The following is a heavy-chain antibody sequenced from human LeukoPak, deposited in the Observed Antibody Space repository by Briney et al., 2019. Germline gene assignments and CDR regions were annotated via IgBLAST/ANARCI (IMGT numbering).Heavy chain of an antibody. CDR1: GGAISSSSYY. D-gene: IGHD1-26*01. J-gene: IGHJ5*02. CDR2: IHYSGST. CDR3: ARSRGSYGCFDP. Sequence: SETLSLTCTVSGGAISSSSYYWGWIRQPPGKGLEWIGTIHYSGSTYYNPSLKSRVTISVDTSKNQFSLKLTSVTAADTAVYYCARSRGSYGCFDPWGQGTLVPSPQ. V-gene: IGHV4-39*07.